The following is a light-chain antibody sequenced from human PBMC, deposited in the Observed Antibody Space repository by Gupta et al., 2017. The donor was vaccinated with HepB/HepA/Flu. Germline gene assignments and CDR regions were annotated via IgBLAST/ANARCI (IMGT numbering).Light chain of an antibody. CDR2: DVS. Sequence: QSALILPRSVSGSPVLSVTISWTGTSSDVGGYNYVSWYQLHAGNAHKLLIYDVSKRPAGVPGNFSASKAGNTASLTIFGLKDEEGADYYGCSYAGSDTLVFGGGTKLTVL. CDR1: SSDVGGYNY. CDR3: CSYAGSDTLV. J-gene: IGLJ2*01. V-gene: IGLV2-11*01.